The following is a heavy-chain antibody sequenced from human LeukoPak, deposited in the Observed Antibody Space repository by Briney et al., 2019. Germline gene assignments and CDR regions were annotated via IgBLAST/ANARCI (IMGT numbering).Heavy chain of an antibody. J-gene: IGHJ3*02. D-gene: IGHD3-3*01. CDR2: IVVGSGNT. Sequence: GASVKVSCKASGFAFTSSAMQWVRQARGQRLEWIGWIVVGSGNTNYAQKFQERVTITRDMSTSTAYMELSSLKSEDTAVYYCAATGSDYDFWSGSPDAFDIWGQGTMVTVSS. CDR3: AATGSDYDFWSGSPDAFDI. V-gene: IGHV1-58*02. CDR1: GFAFTSSA.